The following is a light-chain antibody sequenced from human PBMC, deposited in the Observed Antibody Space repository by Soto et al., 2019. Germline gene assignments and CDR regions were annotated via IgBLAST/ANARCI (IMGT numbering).Light chain of an antibody. CDR3: PKYDTYYT. CDR2: EVS. V-gene: IGKV1-5*01. Sequence: DIQMTQSPSTLSASVGDRVTITCRASQTISNWLAWYQQKPGKAPTLLIYEVSRLESGVPSRFTGSGYGTDFNLTINSLQPEDFATYYCPKYDTYYTLAQGTNVDIK. J-gene: IGKJ2*01. CDR1: QTISNW.